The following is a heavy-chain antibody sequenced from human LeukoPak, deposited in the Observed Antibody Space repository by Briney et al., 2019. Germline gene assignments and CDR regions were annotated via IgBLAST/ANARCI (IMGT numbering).Heavy chain of an antibody. CDR1: GYTFTGYY. V-gene: IGHV1-2*02. J-gene: IGHJ4*02. CDR2: INPNSGGT. Sequence: ASVKVSCKASGYTFTGYYMHWVRQAPGQGLEWMGWINPNSGGTNYAQKFQGRVTMTRDTSISTAYMELSRLRSDDTAVYYCARYLSSMTIVATTNAFDYWGQGTLVTVSS. D-gene: IGHD5-12*01. CDR3: ARYLSSMTIVATTNAFDY.